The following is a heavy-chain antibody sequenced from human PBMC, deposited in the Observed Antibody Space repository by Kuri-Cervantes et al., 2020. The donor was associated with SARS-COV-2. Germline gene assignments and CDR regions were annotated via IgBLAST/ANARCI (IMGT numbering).Heavy chain of an antibody. D-gene: IGHD3-22*01. CDR2: ISYDGSNK. CDR1: GFTFNSSP. J-gene: IGHJ4*02. V-gene: IGHV3-30*18. Sequence: GESLKISCAASGFTFNSSPMHWVRQTPGKGLEWVAVISYDGSNKYYADSVKGRFTISRDNSKNTLYLQMNSLRAEDTAVYYCAKDLGGYVGYWGQGTLVTVSS. CDR3: AKDLGGYVGY.